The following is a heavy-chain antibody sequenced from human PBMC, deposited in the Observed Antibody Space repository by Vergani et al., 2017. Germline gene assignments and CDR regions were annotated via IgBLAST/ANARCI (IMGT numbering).Heavy chain of an antibody. D-gene: IGHD1-26*01. CDR1: GFTFSSYS. V-gene: IGHV3-21*01. CDR2: ISSSSSYI. CDR3: ARGSVRMVIMGGY. Sequence: EVQLVESGGGLVKPGGSLRLSCAASGFTFSSYSMNWVRQAPGKGLEWVSSISSSSSYIYYADSVKGRFTISRDNAKNSLYLQMNSLRAKDTAVYYCARGSVRMVIMGGYWGQGTLVTVSS. J-gene: IGHJ4*02.